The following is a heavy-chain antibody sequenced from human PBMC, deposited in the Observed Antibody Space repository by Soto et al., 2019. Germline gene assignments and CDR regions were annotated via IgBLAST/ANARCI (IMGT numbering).Heavy chain of an antibody. J-gene: IGHJ6*03. CDR1: GGSVSSSGHY. CDR3: AREEGGTRGYYYTDV. Sequence: QVQLQESGPGLVRPSQTLSLTCSVSGGSVSSSGHYWSWIRQHPGKGLEWICYIYYSGSTYYNPYRESRRTISRDKSKNEFSPTLSSVTAAYTAVYYCAREEGGTRGYYYTDVWGKGTTVTVSS. CDR2: IYYSGST. V-gene: IGHV4-31*03. D-gene: IGHD1-1*01.